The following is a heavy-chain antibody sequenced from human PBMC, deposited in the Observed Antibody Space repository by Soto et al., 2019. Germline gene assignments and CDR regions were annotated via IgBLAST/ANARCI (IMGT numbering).Heavy chain of an antibody. CDR1: GFTFSRYG. V-gene: IGHV3-21*06. CDR2: ISSSTSYV. Sequence: PGGSLRLSCAASGFTFSRYGMNWLRQAPGKGLEWVASISSSTSYVYYADSVKGRFSTSRDNAKNILYLEMYGLRTEDTAVYYCARDPSEGRVGNWFESWGQGTLVT. D-gene: IGHD2-2*01. J-gene: IGHJ5*01. CDR3: ARDPSEGRVGNWFES.